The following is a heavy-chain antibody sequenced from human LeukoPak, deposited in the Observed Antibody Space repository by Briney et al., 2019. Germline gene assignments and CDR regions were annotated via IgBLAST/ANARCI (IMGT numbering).Heavy chain of an antibody. CDR1: GGSISSGGYY. Sequence: PSQTLSLTCTVSGGSISSGGYYWSWIRQHPGKGLEWIGYIYYSGSTYYNPSLKSRVTISVDTSKNQFSLKLSSVTAADTAVYYCARGSPFYDSSGYSDDAFDIWGQGTMVTVSS. V-gene: IGHV4-31*03. CDR3: ARGSPFYDSSGYSDDAFDI. J-gene: IGHJ3*02. D-gene: IGHD3-22*01. CDR2: IYYSGST.